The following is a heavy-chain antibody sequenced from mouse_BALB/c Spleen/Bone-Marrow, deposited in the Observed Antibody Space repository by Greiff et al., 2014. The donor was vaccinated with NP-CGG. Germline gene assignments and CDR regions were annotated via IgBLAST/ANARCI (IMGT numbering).Heavy chain of an antibody. Sequence: VQLKESGAELVKPGASVKLSCTASGFNIKDTYMHWVKQRPEQGLEWIGRIDPANGNTKYDPKFQGKATITADTSSNTAYLQLSSLTSVHTAVYYCARYDYGWYFYVWGAGTTVTVSS. J-gene: IGHJ1*01. CDR1: GFNIKDTY. CDR3: ARYDYGWYFYV. D-gene: IGHD1-1*01. CDR2: IDPANGNT. V-gene: IGHV14-3*02.